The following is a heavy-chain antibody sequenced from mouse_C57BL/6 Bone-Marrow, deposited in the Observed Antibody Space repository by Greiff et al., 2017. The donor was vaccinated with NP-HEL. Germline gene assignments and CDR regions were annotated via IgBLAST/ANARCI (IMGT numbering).Heavy chain of an antibody. V-gene: IGHV1-53*01. J-gene: IGHJ2*01. CDR1: GYTFTSYW. Sequence: QVQLQQPGTELVKPGASVKLSCKASGYTFTSYWMHWVKQRPGQGLEWIGNISPSNGGTNYTETFKSKATLTVDKSSSTAYSQRSSRTSEDAAVDYWARRGYYGSSYVGNYGGQGTTLTVSS. CDR3: ARRGYYGSSYVGNY. CDR2: ISPSNGGT. D-gene: IGHD1-1*01.